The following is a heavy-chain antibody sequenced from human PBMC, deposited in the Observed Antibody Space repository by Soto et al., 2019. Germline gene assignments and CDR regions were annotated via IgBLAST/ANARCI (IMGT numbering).Heavy chain of an antibody. CDR3: AREGIGAGYYYYGMDV. V-gene: IGHV3-33*08. CDR1: GFTFSTYG. D-gene: IGHD1-26*01. J-gene: IGHJ6*02. CDR2: IWYDGSNK. Sequence: PGGSLRLSCAASGFTFSTYGMQWVRQAPGRGLEWVAVIWYDGSNKYYADSVKGRFTISRDNSKNTLYLQMNSLRAEDTAVYYCAREGIGAGYYYYGMDVWGQGTTVTVSS.